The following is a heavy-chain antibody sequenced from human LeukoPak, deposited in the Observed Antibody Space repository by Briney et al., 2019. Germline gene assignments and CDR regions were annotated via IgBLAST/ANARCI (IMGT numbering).Heavy chain of an antibody. D-gene: IGHD3-3*01. CDR1: GFSLSNYG. CDR2: TSYDGSLK. CDR3: ASPGDFWSGYLYYSKY. J-gene: IGHJ4*02. V-gene: IGHV3-30*03. Sequence: GRSLRLSCAASGFSLSNYGMHWVRQAPGKGLEWVALTSYDGSLKYYSDSVKGRFTISRDPSKNTLYLQMTRLRVEDTAVYYCASPGDFWSGYLYYSKYWGRGTLVTVSS.